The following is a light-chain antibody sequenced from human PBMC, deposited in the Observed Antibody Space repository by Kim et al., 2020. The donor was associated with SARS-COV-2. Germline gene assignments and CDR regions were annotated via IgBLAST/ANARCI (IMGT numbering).Light chain of an antibody. CDR1: SSDVGGYNY. V-gene: IGLV2-14*03. CDR3: SSYTSSSTLL. Sequence: GQSITISCTGTSSDVGGYNYVSWYQQHPGKAPKLMIYDVSNRPSGISNRFSGFKSGNTASLTISGLQADDEADYYCSSYTSSSTLLFGGGTQLTVL. CDR2: DVS. J-gene: IGLJ2*01.